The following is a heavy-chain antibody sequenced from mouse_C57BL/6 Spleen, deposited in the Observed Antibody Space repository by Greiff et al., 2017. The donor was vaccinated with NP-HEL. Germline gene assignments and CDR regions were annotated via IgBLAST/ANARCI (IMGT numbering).Heavy chain of an antibody. CDR3: ARAYGDY. Sequence: EVMLVESEGGLVQPGRSMKLSCTASGFTFSDYYMAWVRQVPEKGLEWVANINYDGSSTYYLDSLKSRFIISRDNAKNILYLQMRSLKSEDTATYYCARAYGDYWGQGTTLTVSS. CDR2: INYDGSST. J-gene: IGHJ2*01. D-gene: IGHD1-1*01. CDR1: GFTFSDYY. V-gene: IGHV5-16*01.